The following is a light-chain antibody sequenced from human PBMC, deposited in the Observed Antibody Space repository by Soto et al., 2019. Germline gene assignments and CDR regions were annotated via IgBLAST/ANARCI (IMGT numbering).Light chain of an antibody. Sequence: IGLTHSASPEPQSTEERATXSCRASQSVRSYLAWYQQKPCQAPRLLIYDASNRATGIPPRFSCSGSGTDFKLTISGIGTQDFAVYYCQQRTNWHPVPFRQGTRMAIK. CDR1: QSVRSY. CDR3: QQRTNWHPVP. CDR2: DAS. V-gene: IGKV3-11*01. J-gene: IGKJ5*01.